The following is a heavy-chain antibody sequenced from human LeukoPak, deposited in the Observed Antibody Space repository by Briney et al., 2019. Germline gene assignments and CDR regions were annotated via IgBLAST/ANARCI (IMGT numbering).Heavy chain of an antibody. CDR3: AREGARGFDY. V-gene: IGHV1-2*02. D-gene: IGHD3-16*01. Sequence: GASVKVSCKASGYTFTGYYMHWVRQAPGQGPEWMGWINPNSGGTNYAQKFQGRVTMTRDTSISTAYMDLTKLRSDDTAVYYCAREGARGFDYWGQGTLVTVSS. J-gene: IGHJ4*02. CDR1: GYTFTGYY. CDR2: INPNSGGT.